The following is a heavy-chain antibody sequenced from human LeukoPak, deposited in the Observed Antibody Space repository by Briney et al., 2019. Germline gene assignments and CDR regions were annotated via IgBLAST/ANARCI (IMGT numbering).Heavy chain of an antibody. V-gene: IGHV1-2*02. D-gene: IGHD3-16*01. Sequence: ASVKVSCKASGYTFTGYYMHWVRQAPGQGLEWMGWINPNGGGTNYAQKFQDRVTMTRDTSISTAYMELSRLRSDDTAGYYCARVRYRLAETYIDYWGQGTLVTVSS. CDR1: GYTFTGYY. CDR3: ARVRYRLAETYIDY. CDR2: INPNGGGT. J-gene: IGHJ4*02.